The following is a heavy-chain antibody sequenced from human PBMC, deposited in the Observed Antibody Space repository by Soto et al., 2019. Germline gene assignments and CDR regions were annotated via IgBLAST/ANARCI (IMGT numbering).Heavy chain of an antibody. Sequence: GGSLRLSCAASGFTFSSYWMSWVRQAPGKGLEWVANIKQDGSEKYYVDPVKGRFTISRDNAKNSLYLQMNSLRAEDTAVYYCARFYLGFLRYMDVWGKGTTVTVSS. CDR2: IKQDGSEK. CDR1: GFTFSSYW. V-gene: IGHV3-7*01. J-gene: IGHJ6*03. D-gene: IGHD3-3*01. CDR3: ARFYLGFLRYMDV.